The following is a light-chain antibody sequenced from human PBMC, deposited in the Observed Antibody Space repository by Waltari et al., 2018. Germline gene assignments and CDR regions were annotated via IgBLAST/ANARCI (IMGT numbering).Light chain of an antibody. CDR1: SSDVGGYNY. V-gene: IGLV2-14*01. J-gene: IGLJ1*01. Sequence: QSALTQPASMSGSPGQSITLSCPGTSSDVGGYNYVSWYQKHPGKAPKVMIYDVSNRPSGVSNRFSGSKSGNTASLTISGLQAEDEADYYCSSYTTSSTRVFGTGTKVTVL. CDR3: SSYTTSSTRV. CDR2: DVS.